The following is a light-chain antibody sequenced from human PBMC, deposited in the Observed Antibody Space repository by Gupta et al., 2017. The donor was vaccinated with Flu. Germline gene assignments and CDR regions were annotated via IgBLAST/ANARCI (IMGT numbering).Light chain of an antibody. V-gene: IGLV2-8*01. CDR3: KSYASGNNWV. CDR2: DVS. Sequence: TSSDVSGYKYVSWYHQYPCKAPMLFIYDVSKRPSAVPVRVSVSRSCNSASLTVSGLQAEDEADYYCKSYASGNNWVFGGGTKLTVL. J-gene: IGLJ3*02. CDR1: SSDVSGYKY.